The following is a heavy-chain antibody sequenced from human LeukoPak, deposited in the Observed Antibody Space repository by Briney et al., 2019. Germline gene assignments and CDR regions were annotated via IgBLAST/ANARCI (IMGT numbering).Heavy chain of an antibody. V-gene: IGHV1-46*01. D-gene: IGHD1-26*01. CDR2: INPSGGST. CDR3: ARGFGGSYYLFDY. Sequence: GASVKVSFKASGYTVTGYYMHWVRQPPGQGLEWMGIINPSGGSTSYAHKFQGRVTMTRDTSTKTVYMALSSLRSDDTAVYYCARGFGGSYYLFDYWGQGTLVTVSS. J-gene: IGHJ4*02. CDR1: GYTVTGYY.